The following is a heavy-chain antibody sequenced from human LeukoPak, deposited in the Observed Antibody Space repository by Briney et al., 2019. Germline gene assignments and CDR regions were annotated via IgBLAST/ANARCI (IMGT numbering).Heavy chain of an antibody. V-gene: IGHV4-59*01. J-gene: IGHJ4*02. CDR2: IYYSGST. CDR1: GGSISSYY. CDR3: ARVTGYRIEDYFDY. Sequence: SETLSLTCTLSGGSISSYYWSWLRQPPGKGLEWIGYIYYSGSTNYNPSLKSRVTISVETSKNEFSLKLRSVTAADTAVYYCARVTGYRIEDYFDYWGQGTLVTVSS. D-gene: IGHD6-13*01.